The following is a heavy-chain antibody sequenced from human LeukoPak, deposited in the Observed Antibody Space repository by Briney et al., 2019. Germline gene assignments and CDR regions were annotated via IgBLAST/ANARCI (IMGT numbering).Heavy chain of an antibody. J-gene: IGHJ4*02. V-gene: IGHV3-23*01. CDR2: ISGSGGST. Sequence: GGSLRLSCAASGFTFSSYAMSWVRQAPGKGLEWVSDISGSGGSTYHADSVKGRFTISRDNSKNTLYLQMNNLKAEDTAVYYCAKDRRDGYNYQGGTEVDYWGQGTLVTVSS. CDR1: GFTFSSYA. CDR3: AKDRRDGYNYQGGTEVDY. D-gene: IGHD5-24*01.